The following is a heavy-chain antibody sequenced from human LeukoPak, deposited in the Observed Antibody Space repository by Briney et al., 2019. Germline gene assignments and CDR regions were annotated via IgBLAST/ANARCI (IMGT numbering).Heavy chain of an antibody. CDR3: ARDLIVGANHDAFDI. J-gene: IGHJ3*02. D-gene: IGHD1-26*01. Sequence: PGGSLRLSCAASGFTFSSYSMNWVRQAPGKGLEWVSSISSSSSYMYYADSVKGRFTISRDNAKNSLYLQMNSLRADDTAVYYCARDLIVGANHDAFDIWGQGTMVTVSS. V-gene: IGHV3-21*04. CDR1: GFTFSSYS. CDR2: ISSSSSYM.